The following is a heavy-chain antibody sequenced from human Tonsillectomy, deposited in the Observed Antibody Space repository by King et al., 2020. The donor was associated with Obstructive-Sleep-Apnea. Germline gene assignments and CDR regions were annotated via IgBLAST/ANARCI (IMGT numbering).Heavy chain of an antibody. CDR2: ISGRDDST. D-gene: IGHD6-19*01. J-gene: IGHJ4*02. CDR1: GFTFGSYA. Sequence: VQLVESGGGLVQPGGSLRLSCAASGFTFGSYAMSWVRQAPGKGLEWISGISGRDDSTYYADSVKGRFTISRDDYKNTLYMQMDSLRAEDTAVYYCAKDWDSSGWTGLFEYWGLGTLVTVSS. CDR3: AKDWDSSGWTGLFEY. V-gene: IGHV3-23*04.